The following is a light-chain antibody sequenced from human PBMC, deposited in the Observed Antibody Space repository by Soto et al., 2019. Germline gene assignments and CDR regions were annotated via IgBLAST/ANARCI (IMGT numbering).Light chain of an antibody. V-gene: IGKV2-30*01. CDR2: KVS. CDR1: QSLVYSDGNTY. J-gene: IGKJ4*01. CDR3: MQGTHWPST. Sequence: DVVMTQSPLSLPVTLGQPASISCKSSQSLVYSDGNTYLNWFQQRPGQSPRRLIYKVSNRDSGVPDRFSGSGSRTDFTLKISRVEADDVGVYYCMQGTHWPSTFGGGTKVEIK.